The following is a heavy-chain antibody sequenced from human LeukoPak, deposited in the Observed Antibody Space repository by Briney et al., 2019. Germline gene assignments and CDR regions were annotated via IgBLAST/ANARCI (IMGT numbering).Heavy chain of an antibody. Sequence: KTSETLSLTCAVYGGSFSGYYWSWIRQPPGKGLEWIGEINHSGSTNYNPSLKSRVTISVDTSKNQFSLKLSSVTAADTAVYYCARSAPYSSSWNGGDYWGQGTLVTVSS. CDR1: GGSFSGYY. V-gene: IGHV4-34*01. D-gene: IGHD6-13*01. J-gene: IGHJ4*02. CDR2: INHSGST. CDR3: ARSAPYSSSWNGGDY.